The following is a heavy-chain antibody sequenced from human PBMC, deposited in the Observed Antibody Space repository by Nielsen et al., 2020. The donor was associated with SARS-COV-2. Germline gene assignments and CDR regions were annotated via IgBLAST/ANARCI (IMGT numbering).Heavy chain of an antibody. J-gene: IGHJ4*02. CDR2: ISYDRSNK. CDR1: GFTFSSYG. V-gene: IGHV3-30*03. Sequence: GGSLRLSCAASGFTFSSYGMHWVRQAPGKGLEWVAVISYDRSNKYYADSVKGRFTISRDNSKNTLYLQMNSLRAEDTAVYYCATPRHYYDYVWGVLDYWGQGTLVTVSS. D-gene: IGHD3-16*01. CDR3: ATPRHYYDYVWGVLDY.